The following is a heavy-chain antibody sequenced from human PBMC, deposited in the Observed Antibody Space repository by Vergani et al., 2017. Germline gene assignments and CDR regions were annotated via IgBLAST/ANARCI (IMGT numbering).Heavy chain of an antibody. J-gene: IGHJ3*02. Sequence: QVHLVESGGGVVQPGRSLRLSCVVSGFTSSYYGMHWVRQAPGKGLEWVAVISYDGTQKYYADSVKGRFTISRHISKNTLYLHMNSLRAEDTAVYYCAAAVVGATLYDAFDIWGQGTMVTVSS. CDR3: AAAVVGATLYDAFDI. CDR2: ISYDGTQK. V-gene: IGHV3-30*03. CDR1: GFTSSYYG. D-gene: IGHD1-26*01.